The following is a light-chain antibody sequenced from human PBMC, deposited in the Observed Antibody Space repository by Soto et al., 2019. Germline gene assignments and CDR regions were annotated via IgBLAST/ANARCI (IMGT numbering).Light chain of an antibody. CDR2: GAS. J-gene: IGKJ1*01. Sequence: EIVLTQSRGTLSLSRGERATLSCRASQSVSNNYLAWYQQKPGQAPRLLIYGASNRATGIPDRFSGSGSGKDFTLTISRLEPEDFAVYYCKQYGSSGKFGQGTKVDNK. CDR1: QSVSNNY. V-gene: IGKV3-20*01. CDR3: KQYGSSGK.